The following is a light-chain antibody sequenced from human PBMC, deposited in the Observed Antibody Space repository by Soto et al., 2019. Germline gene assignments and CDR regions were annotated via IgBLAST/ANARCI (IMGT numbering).Light chain of an antibody. CDR1: SSDVGGYNY. CDR2: EAS. Sequence: QSALTQPPSASGSPGQSVTISCTGTSSDVGGYNYVSWYQQHPGKAPKLMIYEASKRPSGVPDRFSGSKSGNTASLTVSGLQAEDEADYYCSSFAGSFYWVFGGGTKLTVL. J-gene: IGLJ2*01. V-gene: IGLV2-8*01. CDR3: SSFAGSFYWV.